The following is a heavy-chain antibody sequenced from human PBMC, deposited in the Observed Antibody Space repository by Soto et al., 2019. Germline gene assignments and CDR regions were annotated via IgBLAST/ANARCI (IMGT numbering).Heavy chain of an antibody. D-gene: IGHD1-1*01. J-gene: IGHJ4*02. Sequence: GGSLRLSCAASGFTFSSYWMSWVRQAPGKGLEWVANIKQDGSEKYYVDSVKGRFTISRDNAKNSLYLQMNSLRAEDSAVYYCATGGTTGTTGDYWGQGTLVTVSS. CDR2: IKQDGSEK. CDR1: GFTFSSYW. CDR3: ATGGTTGTTGDY. V-gene: IGHV3-7*01.